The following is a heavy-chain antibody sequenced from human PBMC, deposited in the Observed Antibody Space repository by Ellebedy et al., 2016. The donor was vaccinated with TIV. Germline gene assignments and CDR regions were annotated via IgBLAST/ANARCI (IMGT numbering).Heavy chain of an antibody. V-gene: IGHV4-39*07. J-gene: IGHJ4*02. CDR3: ARGGGSFSDY. D-gene: IGHD2-15*01. CDR2: INYSGRT. Sequence: SETLSLTCTVSGGSITTSAYYWGWIRQSPRKGLEWIGSINYSGRTYYNPSLKSRLTMSLDTSKNQFSLKLNSVTAADTAVYYCARGGGSFSDYWGQGTLVTVSS. CDR1: GGSITTSAYY.